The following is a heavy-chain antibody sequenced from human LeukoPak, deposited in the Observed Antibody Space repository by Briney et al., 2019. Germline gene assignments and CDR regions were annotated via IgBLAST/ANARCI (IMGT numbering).Heavy chain of an antibody. J-gene: IGHJ4*02. CDR1: GYSFTNYW. D-gene: IGHD6-13*01. Sequence: GESLKISCKGSGYSFTNYWISWVRQMPGKGLEWMGRIDPSDSYTNYSPSFQGHVTISADKSISTAYLQWSSLKASDTAMYYCARHYIAAAGTYDYWGQGTLVTVSS. CDR3: ARHYIAAAGTYDY. V-gene: IGHV5-10-1*01. CDR2: IDPSDSYT.